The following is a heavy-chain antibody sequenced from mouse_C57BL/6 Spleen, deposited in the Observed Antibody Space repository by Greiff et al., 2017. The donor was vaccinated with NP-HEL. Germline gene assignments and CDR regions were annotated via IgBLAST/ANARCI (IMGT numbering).Heavy chain of an antibody. CDR3: ARGGDYHAMDY. V-gene: IGHV5-17*01. J-gene: IGHJ4*01. CDR2: ISSGSSTI. Sequence: EVKLVESGGGLVKPGGSLKLSCAASGFTFSDYGMHWVRQAPEKGLEWVAYISSGSSTIYYADTVKGRFTISRDNAKNTLFLQMTSLRSEDTAMYYCARGGDYHAMDYWGQGTSVTVSS. CDR1: GFTFSDYG.